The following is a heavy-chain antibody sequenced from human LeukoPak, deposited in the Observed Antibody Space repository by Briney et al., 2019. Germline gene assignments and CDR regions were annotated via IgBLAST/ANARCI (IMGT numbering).Heavy chain of an antibody. Sequence: PSETPSLTCAVYGGSFSGYYWSWIRQPPGKGLEWIGEINHSGSTNYNPSLKSRVTISVDTSKNQFSLKLSSVTAADTAVYYCARSRGYCSIWGQGTTVTVSS. D-gene: IGHD2-15*01. CDR3: ARSRGYCSI. V-gene: IGHV4-34*01. CDR1: GGSFSGYY. CDR2: INHSGST. J-gene: IGHJ6*02.